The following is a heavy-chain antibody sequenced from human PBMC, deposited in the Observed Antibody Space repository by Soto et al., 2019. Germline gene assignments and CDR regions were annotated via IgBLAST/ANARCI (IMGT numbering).Heavy chain of an antibody. V-gene: IGHV4-30-2*01. Sequence: QLQLQESGSGLVKPSQTLSLTCAVSGGSITSGGFSWSWIRQPPGKGLEWIGYIYHSGSTYYNPSLTSRVTLSVDTSKSQFSLKLTSVTAADTAVYYCARALTGYYDRPYWFDPWGQGSLVTVSS. D-gene: IGHD3-9*01. CDR3: ARALTGYYDRPYWFDP. CDR2: IYHSGST. CDR1: GGSITSGGFS. J-gene: IGHJ5*02.